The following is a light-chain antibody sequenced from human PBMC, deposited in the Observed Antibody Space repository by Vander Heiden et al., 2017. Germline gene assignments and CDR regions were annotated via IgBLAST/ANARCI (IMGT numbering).Light chain of an antibody. CDR2: RAS. CDR3: QQYGL. Sequence: IILTQSPGTLSLSPGERATLSCRVSQRLSSSYLAGDQQKPGQAPRLLIYRASSRATGIKDRFSGSESGTDFTLTISRLEPEDFAGDDGQQYGLFGQGTKVEMK. J-gene: IGKJ1*01. V-gene: IGKV3-20*01. CDR1: QRLSSSY.